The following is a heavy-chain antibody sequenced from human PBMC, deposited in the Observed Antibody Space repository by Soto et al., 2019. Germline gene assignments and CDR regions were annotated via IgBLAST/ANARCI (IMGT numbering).Heavy chain of an antibody. CDR2: MSYEGTNK. CDR1: GFTFSSYN. V-gene: IGHV3-30*18. Sequence: QVQLVESGGGVVQPGRSLRLSCAATGFTFSSYNMHWVRQAPSKGLEWVAVMSYEGTNKYYADSVKGRFTISRDNSKNTLYLQMKSLRVEDTAVYYCAKDMERMDLPDYWGQGTLVTVSS. CDR3: AKDMERMDLPDY. J-gene: IGHJ4*02. D-gene: IGHD1-1*01.